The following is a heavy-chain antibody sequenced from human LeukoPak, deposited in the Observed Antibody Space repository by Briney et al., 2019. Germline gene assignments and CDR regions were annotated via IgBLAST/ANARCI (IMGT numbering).Heavy chain of an antibody. CDR2: IYYSGST. Sequence: SETLSLTCTVSGGSISSSSYYWGWIRQPPGKGLEWIGSIYYSGSTCYNPSLKSRVTISVDTSKNQFSLKLSSVTAADTAVYYCARHQGDFFDYWGQGTLVTVSS. CDR3: ARHQGDFFDY. D-gene: IGHD2-21*01. J-gene: IGHJ4*02. CDR1: GGSISSSSYY. V-gene: IGHV4-39*01.